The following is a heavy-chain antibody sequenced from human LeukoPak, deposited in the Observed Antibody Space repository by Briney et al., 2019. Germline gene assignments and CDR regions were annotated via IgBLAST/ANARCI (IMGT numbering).Heavy chain of an antibody. CDR2: FDPEDGET. D-gene: IGHD3-9*01. J-gene: IGHJ3*02. CDR1: GYTLTELS. V-gene: IGHV1-24*01. Sequence: GASVKVSCKVSGYTLTELSMHWVRQAPGKGLEWMGGFDPEDGETIYAQKFQGRVTMTRNTSISTAYMELSSLRSEDTAVYYCAREVDILTVTYAFDIWGQGTMVTVSS. CDR3: AREVDILTVTYAFDI.